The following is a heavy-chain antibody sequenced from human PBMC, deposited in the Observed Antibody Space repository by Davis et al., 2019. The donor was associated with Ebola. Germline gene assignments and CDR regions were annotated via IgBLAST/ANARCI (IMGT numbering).Heavy chain of an antibody. CDR2: INPSGGST. Sequence: ASVKVSCKASGYTFTSYYMHWVRQAPGQGLEWMGIINPSGGSTSYAQKFQGRVTMTRDTSTSTVYMELSSLRSENTAVYYCARDHCSSTSCLYMDVWGKGTTVTVSS. CDR3: ARDHCSSTSCLYMDV. D-gene: IGHD2-2*01. V-gene: IGHV1-46*01. CDR1: GYTFTSYY. J-gene: IGHJ6*03.